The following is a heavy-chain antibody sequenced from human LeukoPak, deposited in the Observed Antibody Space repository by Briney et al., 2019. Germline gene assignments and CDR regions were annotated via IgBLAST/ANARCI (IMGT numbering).Heavy chain of an antibody. J-gene: IGHJ4*02. V-gene: IGHV3-23*01. Sequence: RGSLRLSCAASGFTFSSYAMSWVRQAPGKGLEWVSAISGSGGSTYYADSVKGRFTISRDNSKNTLYLQMNSLRAEDTAVYYCAKDCDPYDSSGYFDYWGQGTLVTVSS. CDR3: AKDCDPYDSSGYFDY. CDR1: GFTFSSYA. D-gene: IGHD3-22*01. CDR2: ISGSGGST.